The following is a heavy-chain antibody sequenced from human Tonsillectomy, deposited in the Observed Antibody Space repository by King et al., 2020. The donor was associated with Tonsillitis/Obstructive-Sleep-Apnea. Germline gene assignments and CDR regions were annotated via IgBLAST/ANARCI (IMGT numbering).Heavy chain of an antibody. Sequence: VQLVESGAEVKKPGESLKISCKGSGYNFTTYWIAWVRQMPGKGLEWIGIIYPGDSDTRHSPSFQGQVTISAAKSISTAYLQWSSLKASDTAMYYCARGNNFWSGYYDEQYYYYYMDVWGKGTTVTVSS. CDR1: GYNFTTYW. CDR2: IYPGDSDT. V-gene: IGHV5-51*01. J-gene: IGHJ6*03. D-gene: IGHD3-3*01. CDR3: ARGNNFWSGYYDEQYYYYYMDV.